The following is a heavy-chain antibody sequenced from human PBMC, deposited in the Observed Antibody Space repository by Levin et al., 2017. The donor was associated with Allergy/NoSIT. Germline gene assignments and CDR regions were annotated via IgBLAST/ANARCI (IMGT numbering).Heavy chain of an antibody. CDR2: IWYDGSNK. CDR1: GFTFSSYG. V-gene: IGHV3-33*01. CDR3: ARDGITMVRGVKMAARYWYFDL. J-gene: IGHJ2*01. Sequence: GESLKISCAASGFTFSSYGMHWVRQAPGKGLEWVAVIWYDGSNKYYADSVKGRFTISRDNSKNTLYLQMNSLRAEDTAVYYCARDGITMVRGVKMAARYWYFDLWGRGTLVTVSS. D-gene: IGHD3-10*01.